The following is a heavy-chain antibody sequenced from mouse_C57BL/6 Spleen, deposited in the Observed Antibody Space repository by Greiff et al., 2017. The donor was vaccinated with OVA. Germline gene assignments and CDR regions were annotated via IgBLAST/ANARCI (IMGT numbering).Heavy chain of an antibody. V-gene: IGHV1-52*01. J-gene: IGHJ2*01. CDR1: GYTFTSYW. D-gene: IGHD2-3*01. CDR2: IDPSDSET. Sequence: QVQLQQPGAELVRPGSSVKLSCKASGYTFTSYWMHWVKQRPIQGLEWIGNIDPSDSETHYNQKFKDKATLTVDKSSSTAYMQLSSLTSEDSAVYYCARLELAGYFYFDYWGQGTTLTVSS. CDR3: ARLELAGYFYFDY.